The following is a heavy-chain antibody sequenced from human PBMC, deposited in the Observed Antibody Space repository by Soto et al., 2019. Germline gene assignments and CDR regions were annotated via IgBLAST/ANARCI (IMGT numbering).Heavy chain of an antibody. V-gene: IGHV1-18*01. CDR3: ARTTSHGRERIAAAGTSDY. D-gene: IGHD6-13*01. J-gene: IGHJ4*02. CDR2: SSAYNGNT. CDR1: GYTFTSYG. Sequence: QVQLVQSGAEVKKPGASVKGSCKASGYTFTSYGISWVRQAPGQGLEWMGWSSAYNGNTNYAQKLQVRVTMTTDTSTSTAYMELRSLRSDDTAVYYCARTTSHGRERIAAAGTSDYWGQGTLVTVSS.